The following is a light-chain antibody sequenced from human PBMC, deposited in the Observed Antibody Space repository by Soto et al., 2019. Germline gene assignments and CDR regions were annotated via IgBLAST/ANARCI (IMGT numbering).Light chain of an antibody. V-gene: IGKV1-39*01. Sequence: DIQMTQSPSSLSASVGDRVTITCRASQSISRNLNWYQHKPGKAPKLLIYAASSLQNGVPSRFSDGGSGTEFPLSISSLQPEDFGTYYCQQSYTTASITFGQGTRLEIK. J-gene: IGKJ5*01. CDR1: QSISRN. CDR3: QQSYTTASIT. CDR2: AAS.